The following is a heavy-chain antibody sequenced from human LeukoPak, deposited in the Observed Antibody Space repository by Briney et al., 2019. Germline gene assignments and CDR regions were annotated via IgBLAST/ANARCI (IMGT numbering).Heavy chain of an antibody. D-gene: IGHD3-10*01. CDR2: IKSKTDGGKT. J-gene: IGHJ4*02. V-gene: IGHV3-15*01. CDR1: GFPFSNAW. CDR3: STVSPYYGSGTTSPDS. Sequence: PGGSLRLSCAASGFPFSNAWMSWVRQAPGEGLEWVGRIKSKTDGGKTDYAAPVQGRFSTSRDDSENTLYLQMNGLNTEDTAVYYCSTVSPYYGSGTTSPDSWGQGTLVVVSS.